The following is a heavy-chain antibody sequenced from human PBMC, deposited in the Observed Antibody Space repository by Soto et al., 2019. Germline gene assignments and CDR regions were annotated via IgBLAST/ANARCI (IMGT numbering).Heavy chain of an antibody. V-gene: IGHV1-18*01. D-gene: IGHD3-9*01. J-gene: IGHJ4*02. CDR2: ISPHNFNT. Sequence: GASVKVSCKASGYTFTHFYITWVLQAPGQGLEWMGAISPHNFNTNYAQKFRGRVTLTTEKSTNTAYMDLRSLTSDDTAVYYCARDEGGYDILTGYYKAHHFDYWGQGVPVTVSS. CDR3: ARDEGGYDILTGYYKAHHFDY. CDR1: GYTFTHFY.